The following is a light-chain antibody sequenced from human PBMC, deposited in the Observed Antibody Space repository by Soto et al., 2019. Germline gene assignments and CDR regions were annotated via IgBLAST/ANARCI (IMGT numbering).Light chain of an antibody. V-gene: IGKV3-11*01. CDR2: VAS. J-gene: IGKJ3*01. Sequence: EIVLTQSPGTLSLSPGERATLSCRASQSVGSSLAWYQRKPGQAPRLLIYVASNRATGIPARFSGSGSGTDFTLTISSNEPEDFAVYSCPQRSNWPPEVTFGPGTKVDIK. CDR1: QSVGSS. CDR3: PQRSNWPPEVT.